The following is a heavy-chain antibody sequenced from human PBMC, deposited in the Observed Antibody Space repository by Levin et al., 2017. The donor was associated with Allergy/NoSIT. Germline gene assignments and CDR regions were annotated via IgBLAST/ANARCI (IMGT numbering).Heavy chain of an antibody. Sequence: PSETLSLTCAVYGGSFSGYYWSWIRQPPGKGLEWIGEINHSGSTNYNPSLKSRVTISVDTSKNQFSLKLSSVTAADTAVYYCATLYYSGYENWFDPWGQGTLVTVSS. V-gene: IGHV4-34*01. CDR1: GGSFSGYY. CDR2: INHSGST. CDR3: ATLYYSGYENWFDP. J-gene: IGHJ5*02. D-gene: IGHD5-12*01.